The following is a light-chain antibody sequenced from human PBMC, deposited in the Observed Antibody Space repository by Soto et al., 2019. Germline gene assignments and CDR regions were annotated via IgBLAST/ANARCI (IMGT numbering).Light chain of an antibody. J-gene: IGLJ1*01. CDR2: DVT. Sequence: QSALTQPPSASGSPGQSVAISCTGTSSDIGGYNFVSWYQQHPGKAPKLMIHDVTKRPSGVPDRFSGSKSGNTATLIVSGLQAEDEADYYCSSHGGSNNPYVFGPGTKLTVL. CDR1: SSDIGGYNF. CDR3: SSHGGSNNPYV. V-gene: IGLV2-8*01.